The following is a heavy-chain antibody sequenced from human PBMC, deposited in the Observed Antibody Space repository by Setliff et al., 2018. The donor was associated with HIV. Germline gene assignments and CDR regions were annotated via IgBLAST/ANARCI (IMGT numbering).Heavy chain of an antibody. V-gene: IGHV3-21*06. CDR1: GFNLSPYT. CDR2: ISANSIHV. Sequence: GSLRLSCAASGFNLSPYTLTWVRQVPGKGLEWVSSISANSIHVYYADSLKGRFTISRDNARNSLYLQMNSLRVEDTAMYYCTSQGQNTFNIWGQGTMVTVSS. J-gene: IGHJ3*02. CDR3: TSQGQNTFNI.